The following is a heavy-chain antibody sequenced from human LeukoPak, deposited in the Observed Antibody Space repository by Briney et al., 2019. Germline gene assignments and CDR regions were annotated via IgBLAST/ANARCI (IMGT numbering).Heavy chain of an antibody. J-gene: IGHJ4*02. V-gene: IGHV4-59*01. CDR3: ATSIAAAGRDFDY. CDR2: IYYSGST. D-gene: IGHD6-13*01. CDR1: GGSISSYY. Sequence: PSETLSLTCTVSGGSISSYYWSWIRQPPGKGLEWIGYIYYSGSTNYNPSLKSRVTISVDTSKNQFSLKLNSVTAADTAVYYCATSIAAAGRDFDYWGQGTLDTVSS.